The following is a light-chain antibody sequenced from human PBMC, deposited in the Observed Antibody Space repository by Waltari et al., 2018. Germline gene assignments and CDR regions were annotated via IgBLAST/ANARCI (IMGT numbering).Light chain of an antibody. CDR2: WAS. V-gene: IGKV4-1*01. J-gene: IGKJ2*01. CDR3: QQYYGPPYN. CDR1: HSVLDYFNNKDS. Sequence: DIMMTQSPDVLAVSLGERASIKCKSSHSVLDYFNNKDSLAWYQQKAGHPPRLLIHWASTRETGVPDRFSGSGSGTDFTLTISSLQAEDAALYYCQQYYGPPYNFGQGTRLEIK.